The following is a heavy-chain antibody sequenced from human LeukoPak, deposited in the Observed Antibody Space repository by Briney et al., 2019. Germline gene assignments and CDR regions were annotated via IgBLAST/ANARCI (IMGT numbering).Heavy chain of an antibody. Sequence: GGSLRLSCAASGFTFSTYVMKWVRQAPGKGLEWVSTIDRAGSTDTHYADSVKGRFTISRDNSKNTLYLQMNSLRAEDTALYYCAIDVQDDLDYWGQGTLVTVSS. CDR2: IDRAGSTDT. CDR3: AIDVQDDLDY. V-gene: IGHV3-23*01. D-gene: IGHD1-1*01. J-gene: IGHJ4*02. CDR1: GFTFSTYV.